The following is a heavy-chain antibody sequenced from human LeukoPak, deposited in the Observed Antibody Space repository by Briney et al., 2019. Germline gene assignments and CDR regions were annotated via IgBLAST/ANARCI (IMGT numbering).Heavy chain of an antibody. CDR1: GGSISIYY. J-gene: IGHJ4*02. D-gene: IGHD2-8*01. CDR2: IYYSGST. CDR3: ARLGGYCTNGVCYSYFDY. V-gene: IGHV4-59*08. Sequence: SETLSLTCTVSGGSISIYYWSWIRQPPGKGLEWIGYIYYSGSTNYNPSLKSRVTISVDTSKNQFSLKLSSVTAADTAVYYCARLGGYCTNGVCYSYFDYWGQGTLVTVSS.